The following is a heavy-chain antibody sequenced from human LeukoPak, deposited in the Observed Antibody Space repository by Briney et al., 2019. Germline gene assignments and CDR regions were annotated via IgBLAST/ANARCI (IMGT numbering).Heavy chain of an antibody. D-gene: IGHD6-19*01. CDR3: ARDLLAEAAQDRGY. V-gene: IGHV3-33*01. Sequence: GGSLRLSCAASGFTFSSWAMHWVRQAPGKGLEWVAVIWYDGGNKYYVDSVKGRFTISRDNAKNTLYLQMTSLRAEDTAVYYCARDLLAEAAQDRGYWGQGTLVTVSS. CDR1: GFTFSSWA. CDR2: IWYDGGNK. J-gene: IGHJ4*02.